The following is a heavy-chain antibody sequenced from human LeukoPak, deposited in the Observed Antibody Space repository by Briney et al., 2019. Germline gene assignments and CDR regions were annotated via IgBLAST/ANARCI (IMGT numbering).Heavy chain of an antibody. CDR3: ARETIHDYGDYRVTPGFRGEGY. J-gene: IGHJ4*02. V-gene: IGHV3-30*02. CDR2: IRYDGSNK. D-gene: IGHD4-17*01. CDR1: GFMFSSYG. Sequence: PPGGSLRLSCAASGFMFSSYGIHWVRQAPGKGLEWVAFIRYDGSNKYYADSVKGRFTTSRDNSKNTLYLQMNSLRAEDTAVYYCARETIHDYGDYRVTPGFRGEGYWGQGTLVTVSS.